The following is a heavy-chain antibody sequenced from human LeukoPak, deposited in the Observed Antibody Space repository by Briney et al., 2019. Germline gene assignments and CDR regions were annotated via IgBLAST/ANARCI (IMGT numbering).Heavy chain of an antibody. CDR1: GDSVSSNSAA. CDR2: TYYRSKWYN. V-gene: IGHV6-1*01. CDR3: AREELRYFDWLLDYFDY. Sequence: SQTLSLTCAISGDSVSSNSAAWNWLRQSPSRGLEWLGRTYYRSKWYNDYAVSVKSRITINPDTSKNQFSLQLNSVTPEDTAVYYCAREELRYFDWLLDYFDYWGQGTLVTVSS. J-gene: IGHJ4*02. D-gene: IGHD3-9*01.